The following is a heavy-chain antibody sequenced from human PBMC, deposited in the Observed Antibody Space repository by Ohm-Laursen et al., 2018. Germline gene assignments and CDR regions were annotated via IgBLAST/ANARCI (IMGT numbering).Heavy chain of an antibody. CDR1: GGSVTSGNHY. Sequence: PSETLSLTCSVSGGSVTSGNHYWSWIRQPPGGRLEWIGYIYYSGSTNYNPSLKSRVTISVDTSKNQFFLKLSSVTAADTAVYYCARHPDYRSDRWFDPWGQGTLVSVSS. CDR3: ARHPDYRSDRWFDP. V-gene: IGHV4-61*01. J-gene: IGHJ5*02. CDR2: IYYSGST. D-gene: IGHD6-25*01.